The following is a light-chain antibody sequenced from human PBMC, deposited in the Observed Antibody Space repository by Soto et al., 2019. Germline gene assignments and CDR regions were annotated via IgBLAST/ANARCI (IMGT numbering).Light chain of an antibody. CDR3: QQSYSTLIT. CDR1: QSISSY. Sequence: DIQMTQSPSTLSASVGAXVTITCRASQSISSYLNWYQQKPGKAPKLMIYAASSLQSGVPSRFSGSGSGTDFTLTISSLQPEDFATYYCQQSYSTLITLGQGTRLEIK. CDR2: AAS. V-gene: IGKV1-39*01. J-gene: IGKJ5*01.